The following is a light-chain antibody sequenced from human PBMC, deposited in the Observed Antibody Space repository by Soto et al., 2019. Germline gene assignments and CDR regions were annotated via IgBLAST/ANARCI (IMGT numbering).Light chain of an antibody. CDR1: QSVSSD. CDR3: QQRSNWPIT. J-gene: IGKJ5*01. CDR2: GAS. V-gene: IGKV3-11*01. Sequence: EIVMTQSPATLSVSPGERATLSCRASQSVSSDLAWYHQKPGQAPRLLIYGASNRATGIPARFSGSGSGTDFTLTISRLEPEDFAVYYCQQRSNWPITFGQGTRLEI.